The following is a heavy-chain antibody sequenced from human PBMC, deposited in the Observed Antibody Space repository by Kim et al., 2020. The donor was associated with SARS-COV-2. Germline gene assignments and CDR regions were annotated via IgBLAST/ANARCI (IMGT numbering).Heavy chain of an antibody. D-gene: IGHD3-22*01. CDR3: ARRSYYDSSGYYKY. V-gene: IGHV4-39*01. J-gene: IGHJ4*02. Sequence: NPSLTSRVTISVDTSKNQFSLKLSSVTAADTAVYYCARRSYYDSSGYYKYWGQGTLVTVSS.